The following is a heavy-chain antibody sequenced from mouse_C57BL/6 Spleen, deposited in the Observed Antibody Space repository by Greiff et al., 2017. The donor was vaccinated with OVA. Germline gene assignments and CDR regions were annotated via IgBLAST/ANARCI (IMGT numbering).Heavy chain of an antibody. CDR1: GYAFSSSW. Sequence: QVQLQQSGPELVKPGASVKISCKASGYAFSSSWMNWVKQRPGKGLEWIGRIYPGDGDTNYNGKFKGKATLTADKSSSTAYMQLSSLTSEDSAVYFCARGGYGNDYWGQGTTLTVSS. D-gene: IGHD2-10*02. CDR2: IYPGDGDT. CDR3: ARGGYGNDY. J-gene: IGHJ2*01. V-gene: IGHV1-82*01.